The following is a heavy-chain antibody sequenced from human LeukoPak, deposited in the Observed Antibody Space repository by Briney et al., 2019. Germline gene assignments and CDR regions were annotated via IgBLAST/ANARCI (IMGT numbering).Heavy chain of an antibody. CDR1: GGTFSSYA. J-gene: IGHJ3*02. Sequence: SVKVSCKASGGTFSSYAISWVRQAPGQGLEWMGRIIPILGIANYAQKFQGRVTITADKSTSTAYMELSSLRSEDTAVYYCAIASGTAMAYDAFDIWGQGTMVTVSS. D-gene: IGHD5-18*01. CDR3: AIASGTAMAYDAFDI. CDR2: IIPILGIA. V-gene: IGHV1-69*04.